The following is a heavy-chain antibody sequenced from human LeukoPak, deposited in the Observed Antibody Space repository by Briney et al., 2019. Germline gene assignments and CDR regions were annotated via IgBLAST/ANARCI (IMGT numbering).Heavy chain of an antibody. D-gene: IGHD6-13*01. J-gene: IGHJ4*02. V-gene: IGHV4-34*01. Sequence: SETLSLTCAVYGGSFSGYYWSWIRQPPGKGLEWIGETNHSGSTNYNPSLKSRVTISVDTSKNQFSLKLSSVTAADTAVYYCAREVAAAGTPLDYWGQGTLVTVSS. CDR2: TNHSGST. CDR3: AREVAAAGTPLDY. CDR1: GGSFSGYY.